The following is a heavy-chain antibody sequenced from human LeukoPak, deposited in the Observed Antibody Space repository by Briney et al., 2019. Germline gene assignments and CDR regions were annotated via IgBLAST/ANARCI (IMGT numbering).Heavy chain of an antibody. D-gene: IGHD3-22*01. CDR3: ARAGGYSGYWGL. CDR1: GGSIGGYY. Sequence: ASETLSLTCTVSGGSIGGYYWGWIRQPPGKELEWIGYIYSSGSTNYNPSLKSRVTISVDTSKNQFSLKLTSVTAADTAVYYCARAGGYSGYWGLWGQGTLVTVSS. V-gene: IGHV4-59*01. J-gene: IGHJ4*02. CDR2: IYSSGST.